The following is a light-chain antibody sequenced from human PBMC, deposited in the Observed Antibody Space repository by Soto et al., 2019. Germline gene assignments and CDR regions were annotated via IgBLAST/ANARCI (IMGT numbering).Light chain of an antibody. CDR2: DSS. CDR1: QSVTNY. J-gene: IGKJ4*01. Sequence: VLTQSPAILSLSPGERATLFCRASQSVTNYLAWYQQRPGQPPRLLFFDSSSRATGTLARFSASGSGTDFTLTISSLEFEDFAVYYCQQRRVWPLTFGGGTKVEIK. CDR3: QQRRVWPLT. V-gene: IGKV3-11*01.